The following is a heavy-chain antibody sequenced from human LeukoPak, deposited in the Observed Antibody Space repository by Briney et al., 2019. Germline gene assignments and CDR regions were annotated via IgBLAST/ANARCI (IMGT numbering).Heavy chain of an antibody. CDR1: GFTVSTNY. D-gene: IGHD3-3*01. J-gene: IGHJ2*01. V-gene: IGHV3-53*01. CDR3: ARYDFILISYFDL. CDR2: IYSDGST. Sequence: GGSRRLSCAASGFTVSTNYMSWVRQPPGKKLEWFSDIYSDGSTFYADSVKGRFTISRDNSKNTLYLQMNSLRAEDTAVYHCARYDFILISYFDLWGRGTLVTVSS.